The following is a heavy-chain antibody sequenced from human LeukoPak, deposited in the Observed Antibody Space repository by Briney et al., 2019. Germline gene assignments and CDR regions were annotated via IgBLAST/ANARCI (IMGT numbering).Heavy chain of an antibody. J-gene: IGHJ4*02. CDR3: ARHWKGDYGNYERPLDC. D-gene: IGHD4-11*01. V-gene: IGHV4-39*01. CDR1: GGSITSGTYY. Sequence: PSETLSLTCTVPGGSITSGTYYWGWIRQPPGKGLEWIGSIFDSGSTYYNRSLKSRVTIDIDTPNNQFSLRLSSVTAADAAVYYCARHWKGDYGNYERPLDCWGQGTLVTVSS. CDR2: IFDSGST.